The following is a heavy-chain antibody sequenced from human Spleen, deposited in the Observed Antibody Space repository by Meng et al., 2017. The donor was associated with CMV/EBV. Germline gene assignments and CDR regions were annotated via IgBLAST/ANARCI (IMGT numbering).Heavy chain of an antibody. CDR1: GFTFSNYW. D-gene: IGHD7-27*01. Sequence: GGSLRLSCAASGFTFSNYWMSWVRQAPGKGLEWVSFISSSSSYIYYADSVKGRFTVSRDNTKNSLFLQMNSLRVEDTAVYYCARLPGLGSMYDYWGQGSLVTVSS. CDR3: ARLPGLGSMYDY. CDR2: ISSSSSYI. J-gene: IGHJ4*02. V-gene: IGHV3-21*01.